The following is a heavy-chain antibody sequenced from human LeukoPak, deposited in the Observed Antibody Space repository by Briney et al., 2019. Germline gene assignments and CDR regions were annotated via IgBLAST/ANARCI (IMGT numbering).Heavy chain of an antibody. CDR1: GYTLTELS. J-gene: IGHJ5*02. V-gene: IGHV1-24*01. Sequence: GASVKVSCKVSGYTLTELSMRWVRQAPGKGLEWMGGFDPEDGETIYAQKFQGRVTMTEDTSTDTAYMELSSLRSEDTAVYYCATGPSKSYYNPKHNWFDPWGQGTLVTVSS. D-gene: IGHD3-10*01. CDR3: ATGPSKSYYNPKHNWFDP. CDR2: FDPEDGET.